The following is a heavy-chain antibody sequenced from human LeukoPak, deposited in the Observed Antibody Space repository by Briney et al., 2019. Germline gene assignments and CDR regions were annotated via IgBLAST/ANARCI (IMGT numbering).Heavy chain of an antibody. J-gene: IGHJ4*02. CDR1: GFTFSSYG. V-gene: IGHV3-33*01. Sequence: GRSLRLSCVASGFTFSSYGMHWVRQAPGKGLEWVAVIWSDGSNKYYGDSVKGRFAISRDNSEDTLYLQMDSLRAEDTAVYYCARAVYSSGWYGGDYWGQGTLVTVSS. D-gene: IGHD6-19*01. CDR3: ARAVYSSGWYGGDY. CDR2: IWSDGSNK.